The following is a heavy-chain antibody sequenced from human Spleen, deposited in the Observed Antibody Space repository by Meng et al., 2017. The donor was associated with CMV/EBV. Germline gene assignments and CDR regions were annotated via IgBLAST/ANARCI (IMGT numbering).Heavy chain of an antibody. CDR3: ASGPNYGEPYYFDY. J-gene: IGHJ4*02. V-gene: IGHV3-9*01. CDR1: GFTFDDYA. D-gene: IGHD4-17*01. CDR2: ITWDSDSI. Sequence: SLKISCAASGFTFDDYAMHWVRQIPGKGLEWVSGITWDSDSIGYADSVKGRFTIYRENAKNALFLQMNSLRSEDTALYYCASGPNYGEPYYFDYWGQGTLVTVSS.